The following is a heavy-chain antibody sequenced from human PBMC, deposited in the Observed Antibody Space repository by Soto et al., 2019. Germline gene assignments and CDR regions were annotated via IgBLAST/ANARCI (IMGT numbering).Heavy chain of an antibody. J-gene: IGHJ4*02. CDR3: ARSSSSSGP. CDR1: GFIFSSYA. Sequence: EVQLLESGGGLVQPGGSLRLSCAASGFIFSSYAMSWVRQGPGKGLEWVSAISDSGGSTYYADSAKGRFTISRDNSKSKLYLQMNSLRAQDKATYYCARSSSSSGPWGQGTLVTVSS. CDR2: ISDSGGST. V-gene: IGHV3-23*01. D-gene: IGHD6-6*01.